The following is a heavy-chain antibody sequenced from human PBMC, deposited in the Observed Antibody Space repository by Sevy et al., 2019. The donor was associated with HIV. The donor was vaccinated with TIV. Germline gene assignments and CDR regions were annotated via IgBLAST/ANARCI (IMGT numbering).Heavy chain of an antibody. CDR1: GFTFSSYS. D-gene: IGHD6-13*01. CDR3: ARGGYSGSWYPSPYWYFDL. CDR2: ISSSSSYI. Sequence: GGSLRLSCAASGFTFSSYSMNWVRQAPGKGLEWVSSISSSSSYIYYADSVKGRFTISRDKAKNSLYLQMNSLRAEDTAGYYCARGGYSGSWYPSPYWYFDLWGRGTLVTVSS. V-gene: IGHV3-21*01. J-gene: IGHJ2*01.